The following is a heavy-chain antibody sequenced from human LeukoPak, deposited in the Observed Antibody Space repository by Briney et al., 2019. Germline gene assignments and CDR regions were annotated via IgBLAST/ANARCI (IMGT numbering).Heavy chain of an antibody. J-gene: IGHJ4*02. CDR1: GFTFSSHW. CDR3: ARGLSGVTGYTYGRGIDY. V-gene: IGHV3-7*01. Sequence: GGSLRLSCAASGFTFSSHWMSWVRQAPGKGPEWVANIKQDGTEIYYVDSVKGRFTISRDNAKNSLYLQMNSLRDEDTAVYYCARGLSGVTGYTYGRGIDYWGQGTLVTVSS. D-gene: IGHD5-18*01. CDR2: IKQDGTEI.